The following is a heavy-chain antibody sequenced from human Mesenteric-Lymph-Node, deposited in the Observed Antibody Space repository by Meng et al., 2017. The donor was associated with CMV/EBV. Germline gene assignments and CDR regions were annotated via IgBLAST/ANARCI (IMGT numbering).Heavy chain of an antibody. CDR1: GVSVSSGTYY. V-gene: IGHV4-61*01. CDR3: ARGPFWSGSEYFQH. CDR2: IYYDGST. D-gene: IGHD3-3*01. J-gene: IGHJ1*01. Sequence: GSLRLSCTVSGVSVSSGTYYWSWIRQSPGKGLEWIGYIYYDGSTNYNPSLKSRVTISTDTSKNQFSLKLSSVTAADTAVYYCARGPFWSGSEYFQHWGQGTLVTVSS.